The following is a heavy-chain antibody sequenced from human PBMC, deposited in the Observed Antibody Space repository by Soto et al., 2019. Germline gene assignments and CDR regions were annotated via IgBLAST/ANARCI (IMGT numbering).Heavy chain of an antibody. CDR2: IIPIFGTA. J-gene: IGHJ6*02. Sequence: SVKVSCKASGGTFSSYAISWVRQAPGQGLEWMGGIIPIFGTANYAQKFQGRVTITADESTSTAYMELSILRSEDTAVYYCARGLSYDFWSRNPPGYYGMDVWGQGTTVTVSS. D-gene: IGHD3-3*01. V-gene: IGHV1-69*13. CDR3: ARGLSYDFWSRNPPGYYGMDV. CDR1: GGTFSSYA.